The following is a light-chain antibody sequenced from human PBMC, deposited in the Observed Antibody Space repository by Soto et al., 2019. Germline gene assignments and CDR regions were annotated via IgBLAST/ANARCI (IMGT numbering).Light chain of an antibody. Sequence: QSALTQPRSVSGSPGQSVTISCTGTSSDIGTYKYVSWYQQYPGKAPKLMIYEVNKRPPGVPDRFSGSKSGNTASLTISGLQAEDEADYYCCSYAGLFGGGTKVTVL. V-gene: IGLV2-11*01. CDR1: SSDIGTYKY. CDR3: CSYAGL. CDR2: EVN. J-gene: IGLJ2*01.